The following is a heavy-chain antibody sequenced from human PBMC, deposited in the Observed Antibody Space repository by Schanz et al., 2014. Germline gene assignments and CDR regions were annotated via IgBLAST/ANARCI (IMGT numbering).Heavy chain of an antibody. CDR2: IYSRGGT. V-gene: IGHV3-66*01. D-gene: IGHD7-27*01. Sequence: EVQLEVSGGGLVQPGGSLRLSCEASGFNVGNNYMSWVRQPPGKGLECISIIYSRGGTFHADSVKGRFTISRDKSKNTLYLEMNSLRAEDTAVYYCAKYGGELGVSFEYWGQGTLVTVSS. CDR1: GFNVGNNY. CDR3: AKYGGELGVSFEY. J-gene: IGHJ4*02.